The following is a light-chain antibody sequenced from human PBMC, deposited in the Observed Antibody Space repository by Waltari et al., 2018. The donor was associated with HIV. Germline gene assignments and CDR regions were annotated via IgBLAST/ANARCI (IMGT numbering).Light chain of an antibody. CDR1: NSDFGCYDF. J-gene: IGLJ1*01. CDR3: SSWTSSTTLV. CDR2: DVR. V-gene: IGLV2-14*01. Sequence: QSALTQPASVSGSPGQSITISCTGTNSDFGCYDFVPWYQQYPGKAPRLIISDVRNRPSGISSRFSGSKYGYTASLTISGLRAEDEADYFCSSWTSSTTLVFGTGTKVTVL.